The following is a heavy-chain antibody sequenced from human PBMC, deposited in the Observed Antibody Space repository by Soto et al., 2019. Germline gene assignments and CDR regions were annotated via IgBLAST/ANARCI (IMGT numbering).Heavy chain of an antibody. CDR3: AHTGRIAAWREDWFDP. Sequence: QITLKESGPTLVKPTQTLTLTCTFSGFSLSTSGVGVGWIRQPPGKALEWLALIYWDDDKRYSPSLKSRLTTTKDTSKHPVVLTMTNMDPVDTATYYCAHTGRIAAWREDWFDPWGQGTLVTVSS. D-gene: IGHD6-13*01. CDR1: GFSLSTSGVG. CDR2: IYWDDDK. V-gene: IGHV2-5*02. J-gene: IGHJ5*02.